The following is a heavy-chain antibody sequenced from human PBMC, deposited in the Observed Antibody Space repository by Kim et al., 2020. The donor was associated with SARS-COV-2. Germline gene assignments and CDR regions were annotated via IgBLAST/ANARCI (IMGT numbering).Heavy chain of an antibody. CDR3: AILSGPGY. CDR1: GFTFSSYG. V-gene: IGHV3-30*03. D-gene: IGHD3-10*01. CDR2: ISYDGSNK. J-gene: IGHJ1*01. Sequence: GGSLRLSCAASGFTFSSYGMHWVRQAPGKGLEWVAFISYDGSNKYYADSVKGRFTISRDNSKNTLYLQMNSLRAEDTAVYYCAILSGPGYWGQGTLFTVAS.